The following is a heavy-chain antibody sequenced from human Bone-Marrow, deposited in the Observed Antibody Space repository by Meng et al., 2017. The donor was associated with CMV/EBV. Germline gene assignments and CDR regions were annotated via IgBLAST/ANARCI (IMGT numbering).Heavy chain of an antibody. CDR3: ARCEEDIGYCSSTSCYSYYYGMDV. J-gene: IGHJ6*02. V-gene: IGHV3-23*01. CDR1: GFTFSSYA. D-gene: IGHD2-2*02. Sequence: GESLKISCAASGFTFSSYAMSWVRQAPGKGLEWVSAISGSGGSTYYADSVKGRFTISRDNAKNSLYLQMNSLRAEDTAVYYCARCEEDIGYCSSTSCYSYYYGMDVWGQGTTVTVSS. CDR2: ISGSGGST.